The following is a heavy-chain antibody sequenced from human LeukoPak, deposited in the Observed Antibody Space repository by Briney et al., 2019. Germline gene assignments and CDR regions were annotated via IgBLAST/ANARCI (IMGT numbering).Heavy chain of an antibody. J-gene: IGHJ4*02. CDR1: GGTFSSYA. V-gene: IGHV1-69*13. CDR3: ATVQLRFLEWLFIDY. D-gene: IGHD3-3*01. CDR2: IIPIFGTA. Sequence: ASVKVSCKASGGTFSSYAISWVRQAPGQGLEWMGGIIPIFGTANYAQKFQGRVTITADESTSTAYMELSSLRSEDTAVYYCATVQLRFLEWLFIDYWGQGTLVTVSS.